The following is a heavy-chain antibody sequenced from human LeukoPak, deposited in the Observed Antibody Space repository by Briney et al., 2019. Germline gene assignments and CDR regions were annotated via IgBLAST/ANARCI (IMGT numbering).Heavy chain of an antibody. D-gene: IGHD2-2*01. J-gene: IGHJ4*02. CDR1: GFPFSSYW. CDR2: IKQGGSEK. Sequence: GGPLRLSCAPSGFPFSSYWMSWARQAPGKALEWVTNIKQGGSEKYYVDTVKGRFTISRDNAKNSLYLQMNSLRAEDTAVYYCARDQRYCSSSSCPWEPFDYWGEGTLVTVSS. CDR3: ARDQRYCSSSSCPWEPFDY. V-gene: IGHV3-7*05.